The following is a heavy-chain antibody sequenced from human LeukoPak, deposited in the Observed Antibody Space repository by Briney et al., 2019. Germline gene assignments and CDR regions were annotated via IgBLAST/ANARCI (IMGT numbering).Heavy chain of an antibody. CDR2: ISWSSGSI. Sequence: PGRSLRLSCAASGFTFDDYAMHWVRQAPGKGLEWVSGISWSSGSIGYADSVKGRFTISRDNAKNSLYLQMNSLRAEDMALYYCAKEGNDYYFDYWGRGTLVTVSS. CDR1: GFTFDDYA. V-gene: IGHV3-9*03. CDR3: AKEGNDYYFDY. J-gene: IGHJ4*02. D-gene: IGHD2-21*02.